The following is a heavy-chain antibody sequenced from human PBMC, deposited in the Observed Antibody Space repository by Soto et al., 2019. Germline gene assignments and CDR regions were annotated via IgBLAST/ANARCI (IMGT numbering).Heavy chain of an antibody. D-gene: IGHD1-1*01. J-gene: IGHJ4*02. CDR1: GGSISSYY. CDR2: IYYSGST. V-gene: IGHV4-59*08. Sequence: SETLSLTCTVSGGSISSYYWSWIRQPPGKGLEWIGYIYYSGSTNYNPSLKSRVTISVDTSKNQFSLKQSSVTAADTAVYYCARRYGYSFDYWGQGTLVTVSS. CDR3: ARRYGYSFDY.